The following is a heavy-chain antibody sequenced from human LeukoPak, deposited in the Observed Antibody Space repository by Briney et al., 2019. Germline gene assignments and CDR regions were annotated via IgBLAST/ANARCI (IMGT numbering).Heavy chain of an antibody. D-gene: IGHD3-22*01. CDR3: ARDSSGSDYNWFDP. V-gene: IGHV1-69*13. Sequence: SVKVSCKASGGTFGSYAISWVRQAPGQGLEWMGGIIPIFGTANYAQKFQGRVTITADESTSTAYVELSSLRSEDTAVYYCARDSSGSDYNWFDPWGQGTLVTVSS. CDR2: IIPIFGTA. J-gene: IGHJ5*02. CDR1: GGTFGSYA.